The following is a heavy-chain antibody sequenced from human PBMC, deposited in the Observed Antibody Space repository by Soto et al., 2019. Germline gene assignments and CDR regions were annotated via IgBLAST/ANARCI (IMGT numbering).Heavy chain of an antibody. CDR3: ESGPDHRNSRQEYSYHGMDG. CDR1: GYTFTSYG. Sequence: QVQLVQSGAEVKKPGASVKVSCKAAGYTFTSYGISWVRQAPGQGLEWMGWISAYNGNTNYAQKLQGRVTMTTDRSQNRAHMEVKSLRADDQAVYYCESGPDHRNSRQEYSYHGMDGWCQGTPVTVCS. J-gene: IGHJ6*02. CDR2: ISAYNGNT. D-gene: IGHD4-4*01. V-gene: IGHV1-18*01.